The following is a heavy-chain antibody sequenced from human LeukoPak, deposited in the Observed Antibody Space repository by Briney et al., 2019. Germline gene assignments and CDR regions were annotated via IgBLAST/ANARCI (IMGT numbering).Heavy chain of an antibody. V-gene: IGHV3-21*01. Sequence: PGRSLRLSCAASGFTFSSYSMNWVRQAPGKGLEWVSSISSSSSYIYYADSVKGRFTISRDNAKNSLYLQMNSLRAEDTAVYYCARDRRIVGAKGRYFDHWGQGTLVTVSS. CDR1: GFTFSSYS. CDR3: ARDRRIVGAKGRYFDH. J-gene: IGHJ4*02. D-gene: IGHD1-26*01. CDR2: ISSSSSYI.